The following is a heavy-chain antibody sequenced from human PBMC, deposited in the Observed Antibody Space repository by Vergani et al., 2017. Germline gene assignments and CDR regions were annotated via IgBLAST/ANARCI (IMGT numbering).Heavy chain of an antibody. J-gene: IGHJ6*03. V-gene: IGHV4-34*01. CDR3: ARGNTETNGHLYYYYYMEV. D-gene: IGHD4-11*01. CDR1: GGSFTSYH. CDR2: IDHTGRP. Sequence: QVQLQQWGGGLLKPSETLSLTCVVNGGSFTSYHWTWIRQSPGEGLEWVGDIDHTGRPDYNPSLKSRLTMSVDKSRNPFSLTLNSVTATDTAIYFCARGNTETNGHLYYYYYMEVLGQGTAVTVS.